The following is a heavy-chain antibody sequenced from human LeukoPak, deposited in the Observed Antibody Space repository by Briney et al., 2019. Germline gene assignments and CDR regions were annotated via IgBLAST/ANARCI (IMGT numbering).Heavy chain of an antibody. J-gene: IGHJ4*02. CDR1: GDSVSSNSAA. CDR2: TYYRSKWYN. Sequence: SQTLSLTCAISGDSVSSNSAAWNWIRQSPSRGLEWLGRTYYRSKWYNDYAVSVRSRITINPDTSKNQFSLQLNSVTPEDTAVYYCTRDGDYYYGSGPFDYWGQGTLVTVSS. D-gene: IGHD3-10*01. V-gene: IGHV6-1*01. CDR3: TRDGDYYYGSGPFDY.